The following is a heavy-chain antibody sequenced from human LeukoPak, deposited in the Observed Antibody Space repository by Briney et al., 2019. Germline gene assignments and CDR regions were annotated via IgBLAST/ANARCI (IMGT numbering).Heavy chain of an antibody. D-gene: IGHD3-22*01. CDR3: ARGRGAYYYDSSGYYRYAFDI. Sequence: GASVKVSCKASGYTFTGYYMHWVRQAPGQGLEWMGWINPNSGGTNYAQKFQGRVTMTRDTSISTAYMELSRLRSDDTAVYYCARGRGAYYYDSSGYYRYAFDIWGQGTMVTVSS. CDR1: GYTFTGYY. V-gene: IGHV1-2*02. J-gene: IGHJ3*02. CDR2: INPNSGGT.